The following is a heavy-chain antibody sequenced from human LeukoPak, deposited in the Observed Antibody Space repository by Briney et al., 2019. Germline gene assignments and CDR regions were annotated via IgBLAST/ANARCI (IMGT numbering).Heavy chain of an antibody. D-gene: IGHD4-17*01. V-gene: IGHV3-30*03. CDR3: ARGLGDYVVDY. Sequence: PGRSLRLSCAASGFTFSSYGMHWVRQAPGKGLEWVAVISYDGSNKYYADSVKGRFTISRDNSKNTLYLQMNSLRAEDTAVYYCARGLGDYVVDYWGQGTLVTVSS. CDR1: GFTFSSYG. J-gene: IGHJ4*02. CDR2: ISYDGSNK.